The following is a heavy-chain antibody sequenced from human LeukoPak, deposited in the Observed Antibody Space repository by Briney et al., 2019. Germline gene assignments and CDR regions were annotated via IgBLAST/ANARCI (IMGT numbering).Heavy chain of an antibody. J-gene: IGHJ4*02. CDR1: GGSISGYY. CDR2: YYNGNT. V-gene: IGHV4-59*01. CDR3: ARSIYSDQGTFDY. Sequence: SETLSLTCTVSGGSISGYYWTWLRQPPGKGLDWIGYYYNGNTNYNPSLKSRLTLSIDMSNSKFSLHLTSVTAADTAVYFCARSIYSDQGTFDYWGQGIPVTVSS. D-gene: IGHD3-16*02.